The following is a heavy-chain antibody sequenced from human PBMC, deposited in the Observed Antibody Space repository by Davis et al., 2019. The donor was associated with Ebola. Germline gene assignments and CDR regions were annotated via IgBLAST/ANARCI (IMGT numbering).Heavy chain of an antibody. D-gene: IGHD3-3*01. J-gene: IGHJ6*02. CDR1: AGSISSNSYY. V-gene: IGHV4-39*01. CDR2: IYYTGST. Sequence: AGTLSLSCTVSAGSISSNSYYWGLFRPPPGTELVWIWSIYYTGSTYYHLYPKSRVTISVDTSKNQFSLKLSSVTAADTAVYYCARHLPRYDFWKAEYDMDVWGQGTTVTVSS. CDR3: ARHLPRYDFWKAEYDMDV.